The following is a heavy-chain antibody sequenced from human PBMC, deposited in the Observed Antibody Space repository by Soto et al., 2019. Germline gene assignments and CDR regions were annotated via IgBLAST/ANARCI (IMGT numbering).Heavy chain of an antibody. CDR2: INSDGSIT. CDR1: GFSFSTYW. D-gene: IGHD4-17*01. CDR3: ARDPRPYGGNSPIDY. J-gene: IGHJ4*02. V-gene: IGHV3-74*01. Sequence: EVQLVESGGGLVQPGGSLRLSCAASGFSFSTYWMHWVRQAPEKGLVWVSCINSDGSITNYADSVRGRFTISRDNAKNTLYLQMNSLRAEDTAVYYCARDPRPYGGNSPIDYWGQGTLVTVSS.